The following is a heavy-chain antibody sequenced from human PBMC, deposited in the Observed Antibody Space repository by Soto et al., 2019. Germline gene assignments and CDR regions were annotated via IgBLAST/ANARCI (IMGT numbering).Heavy chain of an antibody. J-gene: IGHJ4*02. D-gene: IGHD6-19*01. CDR1: GFTFSSYA. V-gene: IGHV3-23*01. Sequence: EVQLLESGGGLVQPGGSLRLSCAVSGFTFSSYAMSWVRQAPGKGLEWVSSISGGGGSTYHADSVKGRFTISRDNSKSTLYLQMNSLRADDTAVYYCAKDSSGSNFGFDSWGQGTLVTVSS. CDR2: ISGGGGST. CDR3: AKDSSGSNFGFDS.